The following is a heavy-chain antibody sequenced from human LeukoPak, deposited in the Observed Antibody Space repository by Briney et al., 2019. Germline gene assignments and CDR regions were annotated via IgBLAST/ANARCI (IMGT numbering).Heavy chain of an antibody. Sequence: PGGSLKLSCAASGFTFSGSAMHWVRQASGKGLEWVGRIRSKANSYATAYAASVKGRFTISRDDSKNTAYLQMNSLKTEDTAVYYCAKPNAGHDYWGQGTLVTVSS. CDR2: IRSKANSYAT. J-gene: IGHJ4*02. CDR1: GFTFSGSA. V-gene: IGHV3-73*01. CDR3: AKPNAGHDY.